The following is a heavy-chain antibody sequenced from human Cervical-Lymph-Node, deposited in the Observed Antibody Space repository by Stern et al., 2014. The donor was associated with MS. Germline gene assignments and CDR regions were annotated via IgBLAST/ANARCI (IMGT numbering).Heavy chain of an antibody. CDR3: AKGRVVSYAYSFDY. CDR1: GFTFRSYA. Sequence: DVQLVASGGTLVQPGGSLRLPCAASGFTFRSYAMRCVRQGPGKGLEWVSTISGSGDNTYYADSVKGRFTVSRDNSKNTLYLQMNSLRAEDKAVYYCAKGRVVSYAYSFDYWGQGTLVTVSS. D-gene: IGHD2-2*01. V-gene: IGHV3-23*04. J-gene: IGHJ4*02. CDR2: ISGSGDNT.